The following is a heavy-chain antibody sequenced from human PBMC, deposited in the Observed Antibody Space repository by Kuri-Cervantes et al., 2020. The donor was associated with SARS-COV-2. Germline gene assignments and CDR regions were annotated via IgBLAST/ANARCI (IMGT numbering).Heavy chain of an antibody. Sequence: ETLSLTCAASGFTFSSHAMIWVRQAPGKGLEWVSSISGSGGATYYADSVKGRFTISRDNSKNTLYLQMNSLRAEDTAVYYCARDLSWAAAGSLDYWGQGTLVTVSS. D-gene: IGHD6-13*01. CDR1: GFTFSSHA. V-gene: IGHV3-23*01. CDR3: ARDLSWAAAGSLDY. J-gene: IGHJ4*02. CDR2: ISGSGGAT.